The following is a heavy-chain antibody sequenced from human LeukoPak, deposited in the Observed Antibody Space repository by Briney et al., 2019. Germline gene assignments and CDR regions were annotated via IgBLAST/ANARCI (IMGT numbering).Heavy chain of an antibody. Sequence: SGGSLRLSCAASGFTFSSYEMNWVRQAPGKGLEWVSYISSSGSITHYADSVKGRFTISRDNAKNSLYLQMNSLRAEDTAVYYCTRTPWTYWGQGTLVTVSS. CDR3: TRTPWTY. V-gene: IGHV3-48*03. J-gene: IGHJ4*02. D-gene: IGHD1-1*01. CDR1: GFTFSSYE. CDR2: ISSSGSIT.